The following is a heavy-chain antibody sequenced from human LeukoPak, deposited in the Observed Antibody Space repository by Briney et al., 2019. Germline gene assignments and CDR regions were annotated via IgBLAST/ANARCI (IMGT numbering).Heavy chain of an antibody. J-gene: IGHJ6*02. CDR1: GGTFSSYA. D-gene: IGHD2-8*01. Sequence: GASVKVFCRASGGTFSSYAISWVRQDPGQGREWMGRIIPILGIANYAQKFQGRVTITADKSTSTAYMELSSLRSEDTAVYYCARDPAKGVPSYYGMDVWGQGTTVTVSS. V-gene: IGHV1-69*04. CDR3: ARDPAKGVPSYYGMDV. CDR2: IIPILGIA.